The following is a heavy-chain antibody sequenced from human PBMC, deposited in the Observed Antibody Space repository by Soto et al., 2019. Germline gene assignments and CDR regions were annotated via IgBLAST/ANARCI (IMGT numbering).Heavy chain of an antibody. V-gene: IGHV1-8*01. CDR3: ARGVELGYSEMGADAFDI. CDR1: GYTFTSYD. Sequence: ASVKVSCKASGYTFTSYDINWVRQATGQGLEWMGWMNPNSGNTGYAQKFQGRVTMTRNTSISTAYMELSSLRSEDAAVYYCARGVELGYSEMGADAFDIWGQGTMVTVSS. J-gene: IGHJ3*02. D-gene: IGHD3-16*01. CDR2: MNPNSGNT.